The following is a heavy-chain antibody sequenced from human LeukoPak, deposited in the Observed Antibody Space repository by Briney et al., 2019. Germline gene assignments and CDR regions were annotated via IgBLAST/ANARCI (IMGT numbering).Heavy chain of an antibody. D-gene: IGHD1-26*01. V-gene: IGHV1-69*06. Sequence: ASVKVSCKASGGTFSSYAISWVRQAPGQGLEWMGGIIPIFGRANYAQKFQGRVTITADKSTSTAYMELRNLIYDDTAVYYCARDRQGGYWGQGTLVTVSS. CDR1: GGTFSSYA. CDR2: IIPIFGRA. CDR3: ARDRQGGY. J-gene: IGHJ4*02.